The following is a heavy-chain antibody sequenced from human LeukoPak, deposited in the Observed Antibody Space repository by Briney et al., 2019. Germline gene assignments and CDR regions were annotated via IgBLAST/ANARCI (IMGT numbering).Heavy chain of an antibody. CDR1: GYTFSGYF. CDR2: INPNTGGT. Sequence: GASVKVSCKTSGYTFSGYFIHWIRQAPGQGLEWMGRINPNTGGTNYALKFQGRVTMTSDSSIRSAYMDLSRLSLDDSAVYYCALGGSSDLEWLVDYFDHWGQGSLVLVSS. V-gene: IGHV1-2*06. J-gene: IGHJ4*02. CDR3: ALGGSSDLEWLVDYFDH. D-gene: IGHD3-3*01.